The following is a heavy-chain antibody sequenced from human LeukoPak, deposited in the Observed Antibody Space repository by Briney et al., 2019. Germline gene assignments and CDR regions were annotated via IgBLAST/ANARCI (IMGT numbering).Heavy chain of an antibody. V-gene: IGHV3-43D*03. CDR2: ITWDGDST. CDR3: AKDTGDSSRCYFPDY. D-gene: IGHD3-22*01. CDR1: GFTFDDYA. Sequence: GGSLRLSCAASGFTFDDYAMHWVRQPPGKGLEWVSLITWDGDSTYYADSVRGRFTISRDNSKNSLYLQMNSLRPEDTALYYCAKDTGDSSRCYFPDYWGQGTLVTVSS. J-gene: IGHJ4*02.